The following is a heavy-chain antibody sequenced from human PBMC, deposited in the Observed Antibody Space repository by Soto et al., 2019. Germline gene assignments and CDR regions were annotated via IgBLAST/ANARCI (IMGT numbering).Heavy chain of an antibody. Sequence: SVKVSCKASGGTFSSYAISWVRQAPGRGLEWMGGIIPIFGTANYAQKFQGRVTITADESTSTAYMELSSLRSEDTAVYYCARSYYDYVWGSYYFDYWGQGTLVTVSS. CDR3: ARSYYDYVWGSYYFDY. CDR2: IIPIFGTA. CDR1: GGTFSSYA. D-gene: IGHD3-16*01. J-gene: IGHJ4*02. V-gene: IGHV1-69*13.